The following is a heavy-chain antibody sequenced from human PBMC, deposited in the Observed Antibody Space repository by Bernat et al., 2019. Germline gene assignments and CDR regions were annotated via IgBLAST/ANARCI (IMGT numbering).Heavy chain of an antibody. Sequence: EVQLVESGGGLVQPGGSLRLSCAASGFTVSSNYMSWVRQAPGKGLEWVSVIYSGGSTYYADSVKGRFTISRDNSKNTLYLQMNSLRAEDTAVYYCAREREYELDAFDIWGQGTMVTDSS. D-gene: IGHD3-10*01. V-gene: IGHV3-66*01. CDR2: IYSGGST. J-gene: IGHJ3*02. CDR3: AREREYELDAFDI. CDR1: GFTVSSNY.